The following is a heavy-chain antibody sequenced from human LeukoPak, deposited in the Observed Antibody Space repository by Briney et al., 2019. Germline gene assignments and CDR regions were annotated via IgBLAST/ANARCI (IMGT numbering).Heavy chain of an antibody. V-gene: IGHV1-2*02. D-gene: IGHD2-21*02. CDR1: GFPFNGYY. Sequence: GASVTVSCKTSGFPFNGYYIHWVRQAPGQGLEWMGWIIPNNGVTNYAQKFQGRVTMTRDTPISTTSMELNRLRSDDTAFYYCARDGHFCGGDCLDAFDIWGQGTMVSVSS. J-gene: IGHJ3*02. CDR3: ARDGHFCGGDCLDAFDI. CDR2: IIPNNGVT.